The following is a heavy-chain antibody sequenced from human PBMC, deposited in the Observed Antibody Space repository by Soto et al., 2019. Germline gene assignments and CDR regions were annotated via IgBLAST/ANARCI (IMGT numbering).Heavy chain of an antibody. CDR3: ASRLSYYDFWSGSPPCYYGIDV. CDR2: IDPSDSYT. CDR1: GYSFTSYW. J-gene: IGHJ6*02. Sequence: PGESLKISCKGSGYSFTSYWISWVRQMPGKGLEWMGRIDPSDSYTNYSPSFQGHVTISADKSISTAYLQWSSLKASDTAMYYCASRLSYYDFWSGSPPCYYGIDVWGQGTPVTVYS. V-gene: IGHV5-10-1*01. D-gene: IGHD3-3*01.